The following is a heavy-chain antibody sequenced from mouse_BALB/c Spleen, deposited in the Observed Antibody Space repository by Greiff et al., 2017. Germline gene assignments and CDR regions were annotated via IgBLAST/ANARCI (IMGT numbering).Heavy chain of an antibody. J-gene: IGHJ3*01. V-gene: IGHV6-6*02. D-gene: IGHD2-10*02. CDR1: GFTFSNYW. CDR3: TPREYGNYFAY. CDR2: IRLKSNNYAT. Sequence: EVMLVESGGGLVQPGGSMKLSCVASGFTFSNYWMNWVRQSPEKGLEWVAEIRLKSNNYATHYAESVKGRFTISRDDSKSSVYLQMNNLRAEDTGIYYCTPREYGNYFAYWGQGTLVTVSA.